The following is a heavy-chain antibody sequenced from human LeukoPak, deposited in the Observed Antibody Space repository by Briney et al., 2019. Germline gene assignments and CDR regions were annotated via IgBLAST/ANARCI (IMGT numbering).Heavy chain of an antibody. Sequence: PGGSLRLSCAASGFTFSSYSMNWVRQAPGKGLEWVSSISSSSSYIYYADSVKGRFTISRDNAKNSLYLQMNSLRAEDTAVYYCARKTDYGDYVPDYWGQGTLVTVSS. J-gene: IGHJ4*02. CDR3: ARKTDYGDYVPDY. CDR1: GFTFSSYS. V-gene: IGHV3-21*01. D-gene: IGHD4-17*01. CDR2: ISSSSSYI.